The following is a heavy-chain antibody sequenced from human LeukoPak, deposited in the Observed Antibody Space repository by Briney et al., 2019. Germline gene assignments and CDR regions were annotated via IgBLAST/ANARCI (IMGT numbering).Heavy chain of an antibody. Sequence: SETLSLTCTVSGGSISSYYWSWIRQPAGEGLEWIGRIYTSGSTNYNPSLKSRVTISIDTSKNQFSLKLNSVTAADTAVYYCARDRGYSYAFDYWGQGTLVTVSS. CDR3: ARDRGYSYAFDY. J-gene: IGHJ4*02. CDR2: IYTSGST. V-gene: IGHV4-4*07. CDR1: GGSISSYY. D-gene: IGHD5-18*01.